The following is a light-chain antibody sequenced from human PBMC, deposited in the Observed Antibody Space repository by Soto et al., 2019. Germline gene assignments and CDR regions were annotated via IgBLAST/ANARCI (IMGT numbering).Light chain of an antibody. J-gene: IGLJ2*01. CDR1: SSNIGAGYD. V-gene: IGLV1-40*01. Sequence: QSVLTQPPSVSGAPGQRVTISCTGSSSNIGAGYDVHWYQQLPGTAPKLLIYGNSNRPSGVPDRFSGSKSGTSAFLAITGLQAEDEADYYCQSYDISLSGYVVFGGGTKLTVL. CDR2: GNS. CDR3: QSYDISLSGYVV.